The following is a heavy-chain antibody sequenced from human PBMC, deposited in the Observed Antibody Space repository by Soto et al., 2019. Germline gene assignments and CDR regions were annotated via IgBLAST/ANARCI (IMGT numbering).Heavy chain of an antibody. CDR3: ARPYSAYDPYFDS. D-gene: IGHD5-12*01. CDR2: TSFDERNK. Sequence: PGGSLRLSCAASGFAFSRWAMYWVRQAPGKGLEWVAVTSFDERNKLYSDSVKGRFTISRDNSKNTLDLQMDSLRPEDTAVYYCARPYSAYDPYFDSWGQGTPVTVSS. J-gene: IGHJ4*02. CDR1: GFAFSRWA. V-gene: IGHV3-30-3*01.